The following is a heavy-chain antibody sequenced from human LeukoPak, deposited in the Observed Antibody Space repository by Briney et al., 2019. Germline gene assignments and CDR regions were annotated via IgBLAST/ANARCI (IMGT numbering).Heavy chain of an antibody. CDR2: ISAYNGNT. V-gene: IGHV1-18*01. Sequence: ASVKVSCKASGYTFTSYGISWVRQAPGQGLEWMGWISAYNGNTNSAQNLQGRVTMTTDTSTSTAYMELSSLRSEDTAVYYCASLSRDGYNSGYYYYYYMDVWGKGTTVTVSS. J-gene: IGHJ6*03. CDR1: GYTFTSYG. D-gene: IGHD5-24*01. CDR3: ASLSRDGYNSGYYYYYYMDV.